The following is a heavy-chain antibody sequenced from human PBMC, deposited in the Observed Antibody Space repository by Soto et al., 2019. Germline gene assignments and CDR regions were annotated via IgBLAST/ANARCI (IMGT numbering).Heavy chain of an antibody. Sequence: GGSLRLSCAASGFTFSSYAMSWVRQAPGKGLEWVSAISGSGGSTYYADSVKGRFTISRDNSKNTLYLQMNSLRAEDTAVYYCAKDYPAMMGMITFGGVIAPDYWGQGTLVTVSS. CDR3: AKDYPAMMGMITFGGVIAPDY. CDR2: ISGSGGST. D-gene: IGHD3-16*02. CDR1: GFTFSSYA. J-gene: IGHJ4*02. V-gene: IGHV3-23*01.